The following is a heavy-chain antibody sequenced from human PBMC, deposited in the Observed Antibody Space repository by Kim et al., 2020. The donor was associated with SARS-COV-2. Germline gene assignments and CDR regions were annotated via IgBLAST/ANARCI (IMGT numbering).Heavy chain of an antibody. Sequence: GGSLRLSCAASGFTFSRRAMSWVRQVPGKGLEWIASVNNNNNPYYADSVKGRFTVSRDITKDTLYLQMNSLRADDTALYYCAKAHPISGWLTFDSWGQGT. CDR2: VNNNNNP. D-gene: IGHD6-19*01. CDR1: GFTFSRRA. V-gene: IGHV3-23*05. CDR3: AKAHPISGWLTFDS. J-gene: IGHJ4*02.